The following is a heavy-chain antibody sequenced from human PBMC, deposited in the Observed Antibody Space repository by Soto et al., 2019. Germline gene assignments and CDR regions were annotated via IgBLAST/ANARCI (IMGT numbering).Heavy chain of an antibody. V-gene: IGHV4-30-2*01. Sequence: PSETLSLTCAVSSGSISNGGYSWSWLRQPPGKGLEWIGFISHSGNTYYNPSLRGRVIISIDKSRNHFSLGLKSVTAADTAVYYCARTSYDILTGRLDAFDVWGQGTMVTVSS. D-gene: IGHD3-9*01. CDR3: ARTSYDILTGRLDAFDV. J-gene: IGHJ3*01. CDR1: SGSISNGGYS. CDR2: ISHSGNT.